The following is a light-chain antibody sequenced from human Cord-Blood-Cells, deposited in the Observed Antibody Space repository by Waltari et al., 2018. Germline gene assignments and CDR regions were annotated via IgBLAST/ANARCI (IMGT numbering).Light chain of an antibody. CDR1: SSDVGGYNY. CDR3: SSYTSSSTLV. V-gene: IGLV2-14*01. Sequence: QSALTQPASVSGSPGQSITISCTGTSSDVGGYNYVSWYQQHPGKAPKLMIYDVSNRPSGVSNRVSGSKSGNTDSLTISGLQAEDEADYYCSSYTSSSTLVFGGGTKLTVL. CDR2: DVS. J-gene: IGLJ2*01.